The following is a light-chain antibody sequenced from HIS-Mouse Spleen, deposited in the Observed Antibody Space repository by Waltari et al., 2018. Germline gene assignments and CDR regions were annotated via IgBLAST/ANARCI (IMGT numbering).Light chain of an antibody. CDR2: QDS. Sequence: SYELTQPPSVSVSPGQPASITCPGGKLGEKYPCWYQPKPGQSPVLVIYQDSKRPSGIPERFSGSNSGNTATLTISGTQAMDEADYYCQAWDSSTAVFGGGTKLTVL. J-gene: IGLJ2*01. CDR3: QAWDSSTAV. V-gene: IGLV3-1*01. CDR1: KLGEKY.